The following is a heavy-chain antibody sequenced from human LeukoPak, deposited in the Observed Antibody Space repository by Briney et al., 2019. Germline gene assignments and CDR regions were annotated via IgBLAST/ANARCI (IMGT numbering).Heavy chain of an antibody. D-gene: IGHD3-16*01. Sequence: PSETLSLACAVYGVSFSGYYWSWIRQPPGKGLEWIGEINHSGSTNYNPSLKSRVTISVDTSKNQFSLKLSSVTAADTAVYYCARDDGGAPGYWGQGTLVTVSS. CDR3: ARDDGGAPGY. V-gene: IGHV4-34*01. CDR1: GVSFSGYY. CDR2: INHSGST. J-gene: IGHJ4*02.